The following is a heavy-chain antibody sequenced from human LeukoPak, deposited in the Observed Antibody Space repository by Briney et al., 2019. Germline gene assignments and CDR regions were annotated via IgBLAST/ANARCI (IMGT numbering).Heavy chain of an antibody. J-gene: IGHJ6*03. D-gene: IGHD2/OR15-2a*01. CDR3: AKDAYGGATFFYYMDV. CDR2: ISWNSGNI. Sequence: AGGSLRLSCAGSGFNFDDFAMHWVRQTPGKGLEWVSGISWNSGNIAYADFVGGRFTISRDNAKNSLSLQMNSLSDEDTAVYYCAKDAYGGATFFYYMDVWGKGTTVTVSS. CDR1: GFNFDDFA. V-gene: IGHV3-9*01.